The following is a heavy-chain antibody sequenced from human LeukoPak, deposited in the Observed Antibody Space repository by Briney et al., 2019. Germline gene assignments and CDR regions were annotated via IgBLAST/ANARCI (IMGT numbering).Heavy chain of an antibody. CDR2: IYYSGST. Sequence: PSETLSLTCTVSGGSISSSSYYWAWIRQPPGKGLEWIGSIYYSGSTYYNPSLKSRVTISVDTSKNQFSLKLSSVTAADTAVYYCAATGYSSTIDYWGQGTLVTVSS. V-gene: IGHV4-39*07. CDR3: AATGYSSTIDY. CDR1: GGSISSSSYY. D-gene: IGHD6-13*01. J-gene: IGHJ4*02.